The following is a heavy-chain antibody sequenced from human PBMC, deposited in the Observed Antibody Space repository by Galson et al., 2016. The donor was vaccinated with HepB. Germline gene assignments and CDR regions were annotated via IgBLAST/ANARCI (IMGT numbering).Heavy chain of an antibody. V-gene: IGHV3-9*01. CDR2: IRWNSGSI. CDR1: GFTFGDYA. D-gene: IGHD5/OR15-5a*01. CDR3: TKDTPPRMAPRSDSVCGMDV. J-gene: IGHJ6*02. Sequence: SLRLSCAASGFTFGDYAMHCVRQAPGKGLEWVSGIRWNSGSIDYADSVKGRFTIPRDNAKNSLYLQMNSLRTEDTALYYCTKDTPPRMAPRSDSVCGMDVWGQGTTVTVSS.